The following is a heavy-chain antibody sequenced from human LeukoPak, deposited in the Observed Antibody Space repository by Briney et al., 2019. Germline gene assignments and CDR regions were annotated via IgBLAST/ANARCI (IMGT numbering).Heavy chain of an antibody. V-gene: IGHV4-34*01. Sequence: PGGSLRLSCAASGFTCSDHYMDWVRQPPGKGLEWIGEINHSGSTNYNPSLKSRVTISVDTSKNQFSLKLSSVTAADTAVYYCARGLHDYGDYAAYYFDYWGQGTLVTVSS. CDR1: GFTCSDHY. J-gene: IGHJ4*02. CDR3: ARGLHDYGDYAAYYFDY. D-gene: IGHD4-17*01. CDR2: INHSGST.